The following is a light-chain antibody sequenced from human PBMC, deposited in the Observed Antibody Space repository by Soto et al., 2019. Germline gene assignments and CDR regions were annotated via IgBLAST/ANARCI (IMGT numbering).Light chain of an antibody. Sequence: EIVLTQSPGTLSLSPGERATLSCRASQSVSNNYLAWYQQKPGQAPRLLIYGVSSRATGIPDRFSGSGSGTDFTLTISSLEPEDFAVYYCQQRSKWPLTFGGGTKV. V-gene: IGKV3D-20*02. CDR3: QQRSKWPLT. CDR1: QSVSNNY. CDR2: GVS. J-gene: IGKJ4*01.